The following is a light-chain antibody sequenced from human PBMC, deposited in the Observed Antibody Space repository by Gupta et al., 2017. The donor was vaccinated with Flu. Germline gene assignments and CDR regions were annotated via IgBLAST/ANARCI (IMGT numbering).Light chain of an antibody. Sequence: SPFPHPPSSSCTPGQRVTIYSSGSNSNIGRNTLSWYQQLPGAAPKLIIQNDNQRPSGVPVRFSGSKAGTSASLTISGLQFEDEGDFYCATWDDSLNGPVFGGGTRLTVL. CDR2: NDN. CDR1: NSNIGRNT. V-gene: IGLV1-44*01. CDR3: ATWDDSLNGPV. J-gene: IGLJ3*02.